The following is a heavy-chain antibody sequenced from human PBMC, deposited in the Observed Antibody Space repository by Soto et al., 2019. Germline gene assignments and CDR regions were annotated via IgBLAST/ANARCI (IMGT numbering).Heavy chain of an antibody. J-gene: IGHJ5*02. D-gene: IGHD5-18*01. CDR1: GFTFSSYW. V-gene: IGHV3-74*01. CDR2: INSDGSST. Sequence: EVQLVESGGDLVLPGGSLRLSCAASGFTFSSYWMHWVRQTPGKGLVWVSRINSDGSSTNYADSVKGRFTISRDNAKNTLYLQMNRLRAEDTAVYYCYKRLNGYNYGSWGQGTLVTVS. CDR3: YKRLNGYNYGS.